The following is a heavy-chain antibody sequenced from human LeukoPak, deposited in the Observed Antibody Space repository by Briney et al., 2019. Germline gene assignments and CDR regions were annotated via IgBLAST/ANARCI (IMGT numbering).Heavy chain of an antibody. J-gene: IGHJ6*03. CDR3: ARDPYSGSYGNYYYYFMDV. D-gene: IGHD1-26*01. Sequence: GGSLRLSCAASGFTFSRYNMNWVRQAPGKGLEWVSSISSGSSYIYYADSVKGRFTISRDNAKNSLYLQMNSLRAEDTAVYYCARDPYSGSYGNYYYYFMDVWGKGTTVTISS. CDR1: GFTFSRYN. V-gene: IGHV3-21*01. CDR2: ISSGSSYI.